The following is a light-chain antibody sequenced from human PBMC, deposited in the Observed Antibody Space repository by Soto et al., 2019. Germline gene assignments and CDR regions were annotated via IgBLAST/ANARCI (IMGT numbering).Light chain of an antibody. CDR3: QQYNSWPPIT. Sequence: EIVMTHSPATLSVSPGERATLSCRASQSVNSKLAWYQQKPGQAPRLLIYAASTRATGIPARFSGSGSGTEFTLTISSLQSEDFVVYYCQQYNSWPPITFGQGTRLEIK. V-gene: IGKV3-15*01. J-gene: IGKJ5*01. CDR2: AAS. CDR1: QSVNSK.